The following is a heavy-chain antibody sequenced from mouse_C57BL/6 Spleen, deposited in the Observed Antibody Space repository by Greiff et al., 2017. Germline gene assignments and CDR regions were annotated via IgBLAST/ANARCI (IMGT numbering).Heavy chain of an antibody. CDR3: AIYDGYYGGWFAY. CDR1: GYTFTSYW. CDR2: IDPSDSYN. J-gene: IGHJ3*01. V-gene: IGHV1-69*01. D-gene: IGHD2-3*01. Sequence: QVQLQQPGAELVMPGASVKLSCKASGYTFTSYWMHWVKQRPGQGLEWIGEIDPSDSYNNYNQKFKGKSTLTVDKSSSTAYMQLSSLTSEDSAVYYGAIYDGYYGGWFAYGGQGTLVTVSA.